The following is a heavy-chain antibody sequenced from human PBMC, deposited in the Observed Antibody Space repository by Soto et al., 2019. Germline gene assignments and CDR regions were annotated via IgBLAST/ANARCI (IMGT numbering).Heavy chain of an antibody. CDR2: INTYNGNT. CDR3: ARAGIGYDSSGYYY. V-gene: IGHV1-18*01. Sequence: QVQLVQSGAEVKKPGASVKVSCKASGYPFISYGITWVRRAPGQGLEWMGWINTYNGNTNYAQRFQGRVTMTTDTSTSTAYLEVRSLRSDDTAVHYCARAGIGYDSSGYYYWGQGTLVTVSS. D-gene: IGHD3-22*01. CDR1: GYPFISYG. J-gene: IGHJ4*02.